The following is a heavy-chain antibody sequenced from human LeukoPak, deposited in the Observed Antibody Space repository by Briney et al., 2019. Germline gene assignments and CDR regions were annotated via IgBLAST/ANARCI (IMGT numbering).Heavy chain of an antibody. D-gene: IGHD3-9*01. Sequence: SETLSLTCAVYGGSFRGYYWSWIRQPPGKGLEWIGEINHSGSTNYNPSLKSRVTISVDTSKNQFSLKLSSVTAADTAVYYCATRYYDILTGYRTYFDYWGQGTLVTVSS. V-gene: IGHV4-34*01. CDR2: INHSGST. J-gene: IGHJ4*02. CDR3: ATRYYDILTGYRTYFDY. CDR1: GGSFRGYY.